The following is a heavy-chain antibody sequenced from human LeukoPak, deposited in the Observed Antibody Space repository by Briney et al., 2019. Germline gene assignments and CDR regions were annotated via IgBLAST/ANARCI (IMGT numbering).Heavy chain of an antibody. Sequence: GGSLRLSCAASGFTVSSNYMSWVRQAPGKGLEWVSVIYSGGSTYYADSVKGRFTISRHNSKNTLYLQMNSLRAEDTAVYYCARTLSESYYYYGTDVWGQGTTVTVSS. J-gene: IGHJ6*02. CDR1: GFTVSSNY. V-gene: IGHV3-53*04. CDR2: IYSGGST. D-gene: IGHD6-19*01. CDR3: ARTLSESYYYYGTDV.